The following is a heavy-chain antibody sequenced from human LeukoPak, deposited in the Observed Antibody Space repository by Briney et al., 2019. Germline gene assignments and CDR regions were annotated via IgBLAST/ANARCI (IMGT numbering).Heavy chain of an antibody. CDR2: ISSSGTSI. CDR3: AREFGGFGFDP. Sequence: QAGGSLRLSCAASGFTFNNYEMNWVRQAPGKGVEWVSYISSSGTSIYYADSVKGRFTISRDNAKNSLYLQMNSLRAEDTAIYYCAREFGGFGFDPWGQGTLVTVSS. D-gene: IGHD3-10*01. CDR1: GFTFNNYE. V-gene: IGHV3-48*03. J-gene: IGHJ5*02.